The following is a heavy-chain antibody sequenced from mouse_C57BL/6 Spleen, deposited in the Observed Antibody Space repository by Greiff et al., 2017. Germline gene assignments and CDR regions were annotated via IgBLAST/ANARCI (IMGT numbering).Heavy chain of an antibody. J-gene: IGHJ1*03. CDR1: GFTFSNYW. V-gene: IGHV6-3*01. Sequence: EVQLVESGGGLVQPGGSMKLSCVASGFTFSNYWMNWVRQSPEKGLEWVAQIRLKSDNYATHYAESVKGRFTISRDDSKSSVYLQMNNLRAEDTGIYYCTGPYDDDAPWWFDVWGTGTTVTVSS. D-gene: IGHD2-4*01. CDR2: IRLKSDNYAT. CDR3: TGPYDDDAPWWFDV.